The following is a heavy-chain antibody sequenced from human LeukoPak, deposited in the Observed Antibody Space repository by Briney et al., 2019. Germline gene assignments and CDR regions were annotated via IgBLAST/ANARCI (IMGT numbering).Heavy chain of an antibody. Sequence: ASVKVSCKASGYTFTGYYMHWVRQAPGQGLEWMGWINPNSGGKNYAQKFQGRVTMTRDTSISTAYMELSRLRSDDTAVYYCARQWDYYDSSGYLFDYWGQGTLVTVSS. CDR1: GYTFTGYY. D-gene: IGHD3-22*01. CDR3: ARQWDYYDSSGYLFDY. CDR2: INPNSGGK. V-gene: IGHV1-2*02. J-gene: IGHJ4*02.